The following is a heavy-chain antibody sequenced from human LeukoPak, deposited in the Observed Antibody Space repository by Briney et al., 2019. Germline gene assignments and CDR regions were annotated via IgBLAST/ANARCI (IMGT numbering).Heavy chain of an antibody. CDR1: GYSFTDYW. CDR2: ILPTDSGSSI. D-gene: IGHD1-7*01. J-gene: IGHJ4*02. Sequence: GESLKISCKGSGYSFTDYWIGWVRQMPGQGLEWMAVILPTDSGSSIRYSPSFQGQVTISADKSISTAYLQWSSLKASDTAMYYCATTLNGNTFWGSWGQGTLVTVSS. CDR3: ATTLNGNTFWGS. V-gene: IGHV5-51*01.